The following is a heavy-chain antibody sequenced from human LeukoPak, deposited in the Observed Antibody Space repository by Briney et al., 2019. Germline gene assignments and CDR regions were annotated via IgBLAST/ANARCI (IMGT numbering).Heavy chain of an antibody. CDR1: GFTFSDYS. CDR2: ISSSSSTI. Sequence: GGSLRLSCAASGFTFSDYSMNWVRQAPGKGLEWVSSISSSSSTIYYADSVKGRFTISRDNAKNSLYLQMNSLRAEDTAVYYCARDEWELSEFDYWGQGTLVTVSS. V-gene: IGHV3-48*01. CDR3: ARDEWELSEFDY. D-gene: IGHD1-26*01. J-gene: IGHJ4*02.